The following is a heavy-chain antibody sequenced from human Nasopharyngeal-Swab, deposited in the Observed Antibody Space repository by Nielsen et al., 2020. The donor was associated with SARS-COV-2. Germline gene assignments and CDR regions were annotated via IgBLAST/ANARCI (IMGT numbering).Heavy chain of an antibody. CDR3: ARLSKQWLVRPYWYFDL. CDR1: GFTFSSYR. CDR2: ISSSSSYI. J-gene: IGHJ2*01. Sequence: GGSLRLSCAASGFTFSSYRMNWVRQAPGKGLEWVPSISSSSSYIYYADSVKGRFTISRDNAKNSLYLQMNSLRAEDTAVYYCARLSKQWLVRPYWYFDLWGRGTLVTVSS. D-gene: IGHD6-19*01. V-gene: IGHV3-21*01.